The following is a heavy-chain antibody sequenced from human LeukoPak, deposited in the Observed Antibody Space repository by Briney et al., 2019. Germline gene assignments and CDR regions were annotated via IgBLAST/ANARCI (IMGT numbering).Heavy chain of an antibody. CDR2: ISYDGSNK. CDR1: GFTFSSYA. D-gene: IGHD5-24*01. J-gene: IGHJ3*02. Sequence: PGGSLRLSCAASGFTFSSYAMHWVRQAPGKGLEWVAVISYDGSNKYYADSVKGRFTISRDNSKNTLYLQMNSLRAEDTAVYYCARVGDGYNLNAFDIWGQGTMVTVSS. CDR3: ARVGDGYNLNAFDI. V-gene: IGHV3-30*04.